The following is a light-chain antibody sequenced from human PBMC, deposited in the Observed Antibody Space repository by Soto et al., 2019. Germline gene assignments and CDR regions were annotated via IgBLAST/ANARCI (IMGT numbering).Light chain of an antibody. CDR3: QKYNGALWA. CDR2: DGS. Sequence: DIQMTQSPSTLSASVGDRVTITCRASQSISSWLAWYQQKPGKAPKLLIYDGSSLERGVPSKFSGSGSGTEFTLTISSLQPDDSATYYCQKYNGALWAFGQGTKVEVK. CDR1: QSISSW. J-gene: IGKJ1*01. V-gene: IGKV1-5*01.